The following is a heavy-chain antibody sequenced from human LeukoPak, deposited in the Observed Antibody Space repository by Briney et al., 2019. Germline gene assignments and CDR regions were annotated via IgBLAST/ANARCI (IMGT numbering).Heavy chain of an antibody. V-gene: IGHV4-39*01. CDR2: IYYSGST. CDR1: GGSISSSSYY. J-gene: IGHJ5*02. D-gene: IGHD4-23*01. Sequence: SETLSLTCTVSGGSISSSSYYWGWIRQPPGKGLEWIGSIYYSGSTYYNPSLKSRVTISVDTSKNQFSLKLSSVTAADTAVYYCARERGYSFNWFDPWGQGTLVTVSS. CDR3: ARERGYSFNWFDP.